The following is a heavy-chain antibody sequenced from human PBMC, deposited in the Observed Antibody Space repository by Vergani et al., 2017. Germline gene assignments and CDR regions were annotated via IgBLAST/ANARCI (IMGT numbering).Heavy chain of an antibody. CDR1: GGSFSGYF. CDR2: VNHSGST. V-gene: IGHV4-34*01. D-gene: IGHD6-13*01. Sequence: QVPLQQWGAGLLKPSETLSLTCAVYGGSFSGYFWSWLRQPPGKGLEWIGEVNHSGSTIYNPSLKCRVTISVDTSKNQFSLKLSSVTAADTAVYYCARGKLVPYYYYYGMDVWGQGTTVTVSS. CDR3: ARGKLVPYYYYYGMDV. J-gene: IGHJ6*02.